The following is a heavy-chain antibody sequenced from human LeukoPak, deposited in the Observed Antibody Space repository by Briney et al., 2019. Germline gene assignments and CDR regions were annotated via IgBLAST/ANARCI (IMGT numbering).Heavy chain of an antibody. Sequence: ASVKVSCKASGYTFTGYYMHWVRQAPGRGLEWMGWINPNSGGTNYAQKFQGRVTTTRDTSISTAYMELSRLRSDDTAVYYCARDTTVTTYYYMDVWGKGTTVTVSS. D-gene: IGHD4-17*01. CDR2: INPNSGGT. CDR1: GYTFTGYY. V-gene: IGHV1-2*02. CDR3: ARDTTVTTYYYMDV. J-gene: IGHJ6*03.